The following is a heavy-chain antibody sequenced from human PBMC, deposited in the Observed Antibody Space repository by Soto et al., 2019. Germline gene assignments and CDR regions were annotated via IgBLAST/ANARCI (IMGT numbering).Heavy chain of an antibody. D-gene: IGHD5-18*01. CDR1: GFTFSSYA. V-gene: IGHV3-23*01. CDR2: ISGSGGST. J-gene: IGHJ5*02. CDR3: AKDSYWPEGYSYGSNWFDP. Sequence: QPGGSLRLSCAASGFTFSSYAMSWVRQAPGKGLEWVSAISGSGGSTYYADSVKGRFTISRDDSKNTLYLQMNSLRAEDTAVYYCAKDSYWPEGYSYGSNWFDPWGQGTLVTVSS.